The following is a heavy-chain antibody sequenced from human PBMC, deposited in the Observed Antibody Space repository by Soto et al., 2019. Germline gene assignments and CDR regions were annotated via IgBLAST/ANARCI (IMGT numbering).Heavy chain of an antibody. V-gene: IGHV1-69*02. CDR3: AGDYASSSWGH. D-gene: IGHD6-13*01. CDR1: GGTFSSYT. Sequence: QVQLVQSGAEVKKPGSSVKVSCKASGGTFSSYTISWVRQAPGQGLEWMGRIIPILGIANYAQKFQGRVTITADKSTSTAYMELSSLRSEDTAVYYCAGDYASSSWGHWGQGTLVTVSS. CDR2: IIPILGIA. J-gene: IGHJ4*02.